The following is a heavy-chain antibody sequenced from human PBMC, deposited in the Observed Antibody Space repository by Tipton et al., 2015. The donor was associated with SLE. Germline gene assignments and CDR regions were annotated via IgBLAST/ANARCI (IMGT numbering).Heavy chain of an antibody. Sequence: LRLSCTVSGASISGGGYSWNWIRQPPGKGLEWIGYIYHSGTTYYNPSLKSRVTLSVDKSKNQFSLNLRSVTVADTAVYYCARVGHTYYYYYMDVWGKGTTVTVSS. CDR2: IYHSGTT. J-gene: IGHJ6*03. CDR1: GASISGGGYS. CDR3: ARVGHTYYYYYMDV. D-gene: IGHD1-26*01. V-gene: IGHV4-30-2*01.